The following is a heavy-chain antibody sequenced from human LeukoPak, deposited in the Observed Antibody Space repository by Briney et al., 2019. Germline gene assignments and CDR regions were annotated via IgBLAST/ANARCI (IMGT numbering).Heavy chain of an antibody. CDR2: ISYDGSNR. J-gene: IGHJ4*02. Sequence: GGSLRLSCAASGFTFSSYGMHWVRQAPGKGLEWVAAISYDGSNRYYADSLKGRFTISRDNSKNTLFLQMNSLRAEDTAVYYCARGPDSSVEYWGQGTLVTVSS. V-gene: IGHV3-30*03. CDR1: GFTFSSYG. D-gene: IGHD3-22*01. CDR3: ARGPDSSVEY.